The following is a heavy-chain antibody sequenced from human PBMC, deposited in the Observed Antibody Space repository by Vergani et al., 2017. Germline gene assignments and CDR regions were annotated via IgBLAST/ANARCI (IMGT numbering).Heavy chain of an antibody. CDR1: GFTFSSHS. V-gene: IGHV3-21*01. D-gene: IGHD1-14*01. CDR3: ARDLRLLYNRIDP. Sequence: EVQLVESGGGLVKPGGSLRLSCAASGFTFSSHSMNWVRQAPGKGLEWVSSISSSSSYIYYADSVKGRFTISRDNAKNSLYLQMNSLRAEDTGVDYCARDLRLLYNRIDPWGQGTLVTVSS. CDR2: ISSSSSYI. J-gene: IGHJ5*01.